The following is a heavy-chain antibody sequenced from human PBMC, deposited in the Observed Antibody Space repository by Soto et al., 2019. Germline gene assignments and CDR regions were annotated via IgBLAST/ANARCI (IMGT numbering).Heavy chain of an antibody. CDR1: GFTFSIYA. CDR3: AKDESNSNPLYYFVY. J-gene: IGHJ4*02. CDR2: LSASSDNT. V-gene: IGHV3-23*01. Sequence: EVQLLESGGRLVQPGGSLRLSCAASGFTFSIYAMTWVRQAPGKGLEWVSSLSASSDNTYYADSVKGRFTISRDNSKNTLYLQMNSLRAEDTAIYYCAKDESNSNPLYYFVYWGQGTLVTVSS. D-gene: IGHD4-4*01.